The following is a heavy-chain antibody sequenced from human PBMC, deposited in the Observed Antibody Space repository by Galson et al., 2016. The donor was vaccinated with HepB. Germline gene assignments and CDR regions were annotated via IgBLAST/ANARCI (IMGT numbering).Heavy chain of an antibody. CDR2: ISGTDGRT. V-gene: IGHV3-23*01. Sequence: FLRLSCAASGFTFINYAMSWVRQAPGKGLEWVSGISGTDGRTLYADSVKGRFTISRDNSKNTLYLQMNSLRADDTAVEYWAKESGLGKGKTDFDYWGQGTVVTVSS. J-gene: IGHJ4*02. D-gene: IGHD3-10*01. CDR3: AKESGLGKGKTDFDY. CDR1: GFTFINYA.